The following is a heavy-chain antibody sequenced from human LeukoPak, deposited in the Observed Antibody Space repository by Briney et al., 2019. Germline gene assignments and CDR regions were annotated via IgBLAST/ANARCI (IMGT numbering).Heavy chain of an antibody. V-gene: IGHV4-59*11. D-gene: IGHD4-11*01. CDR2: IFYSRTP. CDR1: GDSITSHY. Sequence: SETLSLTCTVSGDSITSHYWSWVRQAPGKGVEWIGYIFYSRTPNYRPSLNSRLTISVATSKNQFSLRLKSVPAADTAVYFCARTGDYSRSTGGWFDPWGQGTLVTVSS. CDR3: ARTGDYSRSTGGWFDP. J-gene: IGHJ5*02.